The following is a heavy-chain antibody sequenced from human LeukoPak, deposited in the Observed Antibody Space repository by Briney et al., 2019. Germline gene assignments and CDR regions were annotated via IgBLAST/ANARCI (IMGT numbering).Heavy chain of an antibody. V-gene: IGHV4-39*01. Sequence: SETLSLTCAVYGGSFSGYYWGWIRQPPGKGLEWIGSIYYSGSTYYNPSLKSRVTISVDTSKNQFSLKLSSVTAADTAVYYCARQELRRYYYGSGSSYFDYWGQGTLVTVSS. CDR2: IYYSGST. J-gene: IGHJ4*02. CDR1: GGSFSGYY. D-gene: IGHD3-10*01. CDR3: ARQELRRYYYGSGSSYFDY.